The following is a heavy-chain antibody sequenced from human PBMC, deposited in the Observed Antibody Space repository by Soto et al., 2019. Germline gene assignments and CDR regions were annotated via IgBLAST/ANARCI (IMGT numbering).Heavy chain of an antibody. D-gene: IGHD2-21*02. CDR3: ARAHCGGDCYSGGDY. V-gene: IGHV1-2*04. CDR2: INPNSGGT. CDR1: GYTFTGYY. Sequence: QVQLVQSGAEVKKPGASVKVSCKASGYTFTGYYMHWVRQAPGQGLEWMGWINPNSGGTNYAQKLQGWVTMPSDTSISNAYVELSRVRSDDTGVYYCARAHCGGDCYSGGDYWGQGTQVTVSS. J-gene: IGHJ4*02.